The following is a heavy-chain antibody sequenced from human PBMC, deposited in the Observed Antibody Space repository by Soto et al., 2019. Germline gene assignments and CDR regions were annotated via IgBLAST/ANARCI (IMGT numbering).Heavy chain of an antibody. CDR2: IIPIFGTA. V-gene: IGHV1-69*13. CDR1: GGTFSSYA. CDR3: ARGILYPTYYYDSSGYYGHDY. J-gene: IGHJ4*02. Sequence: SVKGSFKASGGTFSSYAISWGRQAPGQRLEWMGGIIPIFGTANYAQKFQGRVTITADESTSTAYMELSSLRSEDTAVYYCARGILYPTYYYDSSGYYGHDYWGQGTLVTVSS. D-gene: IGHD3-22*01.